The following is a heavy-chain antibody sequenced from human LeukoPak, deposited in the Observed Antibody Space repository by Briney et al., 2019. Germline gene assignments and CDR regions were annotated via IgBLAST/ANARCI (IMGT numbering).Heavy chain of an antibody. CDR2: ISYDGSNK. V-gene: IGHV3-30*04. J-gene: IGHJ4*02. CDR3: ATSGLMIRGVIDY. D-gene: IGHD3-10*01. Sequence: GGSLRLSCAASGFTFSSYAMHWVRQAPGKGLEWVTVISYDGSNKYYAYSVKGRFTISRDNSKNTLYMQMNSLRAEDTAVYYCATSGLMIRGVIDYWGQGTLVTVSS. CDR1: GFTFSSYA.